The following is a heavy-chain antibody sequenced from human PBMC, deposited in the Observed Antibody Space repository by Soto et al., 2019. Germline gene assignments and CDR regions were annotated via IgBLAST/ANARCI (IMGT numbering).Heavy chain of an antibody. CDR2: INAGNGNT. J-gene: IGHJ4*02. CDR1: GYTFTGYA. D-gene: IGHD6-19*01. V-gene: IGHV1-3*05. CDR3: ARAVAVAADFDY. Sequence: QVQLVQSGAEEKKPGASVKVSCKASGYTFTGYAMHWVRQAPGQRLEWMGWINAGNGNTKYSQKFQGRVTITRDTSASTAYMELSSLRYEDTDVYYCARAVAVAADFDYWGQGTLVTVSS.